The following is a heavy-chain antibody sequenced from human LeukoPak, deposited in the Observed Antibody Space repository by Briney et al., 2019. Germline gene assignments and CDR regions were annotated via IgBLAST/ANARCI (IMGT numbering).Heavy chain of an antibody. CDR1: GFTFDDYV. V-gene: IGHV3-9*01. CDR3: ASGRLRGGGFGGDHDVDY. J-gene: IGHJ4*02. D-gene: IGHD2-21*02. Sequence: GGSLRLSCAASGFTFDDYVMHWVRQAPGKGLEWVSGITWNSDTIAYADSVKGRFTISRDNAKNSLYLQMNSLRADDTAVYYCASGRLRGGGFGGDHDVDYWGQGTLVTVSS. CDR2: ITWNSDTI.